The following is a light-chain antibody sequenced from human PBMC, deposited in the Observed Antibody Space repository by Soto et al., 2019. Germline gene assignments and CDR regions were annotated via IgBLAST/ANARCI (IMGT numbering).Light chain of an antibody. CDR1: QSIGNS. J-gene: IGKJ5*01. CDR3: QQSYTTPTT. CDR2: GSS. Sequence: EIQMTQSPSFLSESVGDIVTITCRASQSIGNSLTWYQQKPGKAPKLLIYGSSTLQGGVPSRFSGSGSGTDFALTISSLQPEDFATYYCQQSYTTPTTFGQGTRLDIK. V-gene: IGKV1-39*01.